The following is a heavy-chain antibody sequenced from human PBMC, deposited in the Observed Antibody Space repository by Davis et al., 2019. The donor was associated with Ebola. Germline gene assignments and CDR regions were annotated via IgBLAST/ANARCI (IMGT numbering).Heavy chain of an antibody. CDR2: ISAYNGNT. V-gene: IGHV1-18*01. CDR3: ARDRLYSSGGYYYYYGMDV. Sequence: ASVKVSCKASGYTFTSYGISWVRQAPGQGLEWMGWISAYNGNTNYAQKFQGRVTITADKSTSTAYMELSSLRSEDTAVYYCARDRLYSSGGYYYYYGMDVWGQGTTVTVSS. CDR1: GYTFTSYG. D-gene: IGHD6-19*01. J-gene: IGHJ6*02.